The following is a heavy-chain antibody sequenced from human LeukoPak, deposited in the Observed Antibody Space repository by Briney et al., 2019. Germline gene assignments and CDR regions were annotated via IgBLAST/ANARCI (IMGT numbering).Heavy chain of an antibody. V-gene: IGHV3-74*03. J-gene: IGHJ3*02. CDR2: INGDGSNT. D-gene: IGHD2-15*01. CDR1: GFTFSSHL. Sequence: GGSLRLSCAAAGFTFSSHLMRWVRQAPGEVLLVFSLINGDGSNTTYADSVKGRFTISRDNAKKTLYMHMNTTRAEATRAYNCARYKSWYSPDAFDIWGHGTLVTVSS. CDR3: ARYKSWYSPDAFDI.